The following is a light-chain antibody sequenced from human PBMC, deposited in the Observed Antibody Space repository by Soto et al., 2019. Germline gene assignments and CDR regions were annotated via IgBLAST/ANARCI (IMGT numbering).Light chain of an antibody. Sequence: NFMLTQPHSVSESPGKTVTISCTGSGGNIADNYVQWFQQRPGSAPTTVIFDHDQSLSGVPDRFSGSIDTSSNSASLIISGLKAEDGADYYCQSYDGSTVVFGGGTKLTVL. J-gene: IGLJ2*01. CDR2: DHD. CDR1: GGNIADNY. V-gene: IGLV6-57*02. CDR3: QSYDGSTVV.